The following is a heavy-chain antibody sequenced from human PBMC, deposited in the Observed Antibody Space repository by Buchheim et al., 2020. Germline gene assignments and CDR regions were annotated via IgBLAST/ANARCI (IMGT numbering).Heavy chain of an antibody. J-gene: IGHJ4*02. CDR2: IYYGGYT. V-gene: IGHV4-39*07. CDR1: GGSISSSPYY. Sequence: QLQLQASGPGLVKPSETLSLTCFVSGGSISSSPYYWGWIRQPPGKGLEWIANIYYGGYTYYNPSLKSRVTISLDTSKNQFSLKLSSVTAADTAVYYCARVHPSGSYAIDYWGQGTL. CDR3: ARVHPSGSYAIDY. D-gene: IGHD1-26*01.